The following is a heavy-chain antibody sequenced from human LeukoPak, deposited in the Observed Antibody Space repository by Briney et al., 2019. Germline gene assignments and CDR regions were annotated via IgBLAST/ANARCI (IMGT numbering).Heavy chain of an antibody. CDR3: ARDGDYDILTGYYKGPEALDI. J-gene: IGHJ3*02. CDR2: ISAYNGNT. CDR1: GYTFTSYG. Sequence: GASVKVSCKASGYTFTSYGISWVRQAPGQGLEWMGWISAYNGNTNYAQKLQGRVTMTTDTSTSTAYMELRSLRSDDTAVYYCARDGDYDILTGYYKGPEALDIWGQGTMVTVSS. V-gene: IGHV1-18*01. D-gene: IGHD3-9*01.